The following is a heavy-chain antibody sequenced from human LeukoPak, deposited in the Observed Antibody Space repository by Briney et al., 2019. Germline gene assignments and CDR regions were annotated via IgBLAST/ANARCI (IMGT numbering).Heavy chain of an antibody. CDR3: ARGPFGKATGIDY. J-gene: IGHJ4*02. CDR2: IYTSGST. CDR1: GGSISSGSYY. D-gene: IGHD5-24*01. V-gene: IGHV4-61*02. Sequence: SETLSLTCTVSGGSISSGSYYWSWIRQPAGKGLEWIGRIYTSGSTNYNPSLKSRVTISVDTSKNQFSLKLSSVTAADTAVYYCARGPFGKATGIDYWGRGTLVTVSS.